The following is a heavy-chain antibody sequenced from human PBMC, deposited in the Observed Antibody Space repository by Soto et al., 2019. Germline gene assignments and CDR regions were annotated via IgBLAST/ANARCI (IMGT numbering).Heavy chain of an antibody. Sequence: RWSLRLSCAASGFTFSSYALHWVRQAPGQGLEWVSYISSSGTCIYYADSVRGRFTISRDNAKNSLYLQMSSLRAEDTAVYYCARAYSDAFDIWGQGSMVTVSS. CDR1: GFTFSSYA. V-gene: IGHV3-21*05. J-gene: IGHJ3*02. D-gene: IGHD2-15*01. CDR2: ISSSGTCI. CDR3: ARAYSDAFDI.